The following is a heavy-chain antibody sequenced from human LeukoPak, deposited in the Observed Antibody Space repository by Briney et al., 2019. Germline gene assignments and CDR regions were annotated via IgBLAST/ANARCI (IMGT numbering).Heavy chain of an antibody. Sequence: GGSLRLSCVASGFTFSTYWMAWVRQAPGKRLEWVANIRQDGLETYYVESVKGRFTISRDNTKNLLFLQLNRLRGEDTAVYYCARSVVVVTATPFDSWGQGTLVAVSS. V-gene: IGHV3-7*01. CDR3: ARSVVVVTATPFDS. J-gene: IGHJ4*02. CDR2: IRQDGLET. D-gene: IGHD2-21*02. CDR1: GFTFSTYW.